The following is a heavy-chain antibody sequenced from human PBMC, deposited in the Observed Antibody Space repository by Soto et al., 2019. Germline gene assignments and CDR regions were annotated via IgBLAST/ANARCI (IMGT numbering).Heavy chain of an antibody. V-gene: IGHV5-10-1*01. Sequence: PGESLKISCKGSGYSFTSNWITWVRQMPGKGLEWMGSIDPSDSYTKYSPSFQGHVTISADKSIKMAYLQWSSLKASYTAMYYCASHGCSSADCYINTWFDPWGQGTLVTVSS. D-gene: IGHD2-2*02. J-gene: IGHJ5*02. CDR1: GYSFTSNW. CDR2: IDPSDSYT. CDR3: ASHGCSSADCYINTWFDP.